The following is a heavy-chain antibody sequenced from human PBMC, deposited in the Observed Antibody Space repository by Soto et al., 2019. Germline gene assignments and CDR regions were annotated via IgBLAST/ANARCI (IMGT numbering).Heavy chain of an antibody. CDR1: GDSVSSNSAA. CDR2: TYYRSKWYN. J-gene: IGHJ3*02. V-gene: IGHV6-1*01. Sequence: SQTLSLTCAISGDSVSSNSAAWNWIRQSPSRGLEWLGRTYYRSKWYNDYAVSVKSRITINPDTSKNQFSLQLNSVTPGDTAVYYCARESSTTSGIAAAGTIFDAFDIWGQGTMVTVSS. CDR3: ARESSTTSGIAAAGTIFDAFDI. D-gene: IGHD6-13*01.